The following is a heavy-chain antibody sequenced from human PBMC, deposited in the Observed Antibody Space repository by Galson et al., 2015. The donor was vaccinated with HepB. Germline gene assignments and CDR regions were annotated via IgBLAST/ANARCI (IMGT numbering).Heavy chain of an antibody. Sequence: TLSLTCAVYGGSFSGYYWSWIRQPPGKGLEWIGYIYYSGSTNYDPSLRSRATISVDTSKNQFSLKLSSVTAADTAVYYCARWAYDSGANYLDYWGQGILVTVSS. CDR1: GGSFSGYY. D-gene: IGHD3-22*01. V-gene: IGHV4-34*11. J-gene: IGHJ4*02. CDR3: ARWAYDSGANYLDY. CDR2: IYYSGST.